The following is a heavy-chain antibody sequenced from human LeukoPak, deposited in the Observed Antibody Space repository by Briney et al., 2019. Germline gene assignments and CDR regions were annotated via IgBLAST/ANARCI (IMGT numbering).Heavy chain of an antibody. CDR3: AKVGHDYRNSYYYYYMDV. CDR2: ISGSGGST. D-gene: IGHD4-11*01. CDR1: GFTFSSYA. J-gene: IGHJ6*03. Sequence: PGGSLRLSCAASGFTFSSYAMSWVRQAPGKGLEWVSAISGSGGSTYYADSVKGRFTISRDNSKNTLYLQMNSLRAEDTAVYYCAKVGHDYRNSYYYYYMDVWGKGTTVTVSS. V-gene: IGHV3-23*01.